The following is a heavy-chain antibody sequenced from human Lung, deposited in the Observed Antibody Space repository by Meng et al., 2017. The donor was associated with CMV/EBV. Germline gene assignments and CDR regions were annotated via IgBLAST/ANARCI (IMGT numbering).Heavy chain of an antibody. J-gene: IGHJ6*02. CDR1: GGSISSSSYY. V-gene: IGHV4-39*01. CDR3: ARQTDTEGIAAAPDV. CDR2: IYYSGST. Sequence: ESLKISCTVSGGSISSSSYYWGWIRQPPGKGLEWIGSIYYSGSTYYNPSLKSRVTISVDTSKNQFSLKLSSVTAADTAVYYCARQTDTEGIAAAPDVWGQGXTVTVSS. D-gene: IGHD6-13*01.